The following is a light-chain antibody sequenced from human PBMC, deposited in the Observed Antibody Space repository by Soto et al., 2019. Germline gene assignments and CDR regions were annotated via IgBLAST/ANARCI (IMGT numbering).Light chain of an antibody. V-gene: IGLV2-23*02. Sequence: QSALTQPASVSGSAGPASTISCTATSSDFGIYNLVSWYRQHPGKAPQVLIYEDTKRPAGVSFRFSASKSGKTAYLTISGLQAEDEADYHCCSYAGNRTFGFGGGTKLAVL. CDR3: CSYAGNRTFG. CDR2: EDT. CDR1: SSDFGIYNL. J-gene: IGLJ3*02.